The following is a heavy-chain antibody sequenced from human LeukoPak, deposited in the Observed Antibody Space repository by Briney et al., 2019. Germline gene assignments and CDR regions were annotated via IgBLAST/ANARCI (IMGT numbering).Heavy chain of an antibody. D-gene: IGHD5-24*01. V-gene: IGHV4-61*08. J-gene: IGHJ5*02. Sequence: PSQTLSLTCTVSGGSISSGGYYWSWIRQHPGKGLEWIGYIYYNGDTNYNPSLKSRVTISVDTSKKQFSLKLRTVTAADTAVYYCARRGGRDGYNLNWFDPWGQGTLVTVSS. CDR2: IYYNGDT. CDR3: ARRGGRDGYNLNWFDP. CDR1: GGSISSGGYY.